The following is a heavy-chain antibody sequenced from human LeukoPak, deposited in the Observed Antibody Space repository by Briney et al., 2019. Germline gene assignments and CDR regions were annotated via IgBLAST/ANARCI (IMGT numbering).Heavy chain of an antibody. D-gene: IGHD2-2*01. CDR2: IYYSGST. Sequence: SETLSLTCTVSGGSISSSSYYWGWIRQPPGKGLEWIGSIYYSGSTYYNPSLKSRVTISVDTSKNQFSLKLSSVTAADTAVYYCARGGCSSTSCYFDPWGQGTLVTVSS. CDR3: ARGGCSSTSCYFDP. CDR1: GGSISSSSYY. J-gene: IGHJ5*02. V-gene: IGHV4-39*07.